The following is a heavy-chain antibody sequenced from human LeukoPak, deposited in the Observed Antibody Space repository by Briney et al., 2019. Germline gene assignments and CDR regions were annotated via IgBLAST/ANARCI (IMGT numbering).Heavy chain of an antibody. V-gene: IGHV3-23*01. J-gene: IGHJ4*02. Sequence: GGSLRLSCAASGFTFSNYAVMWVRQAPGQGLEWVSAITSGGAPRYADSVKGRFTISRDNSKNTLYLQMHSLRADDTAVYYCAKPRADIPATVFDSWGQGALVTVSS. CDR2: ITSGGAP. CDR3: AKPRADIPATVFDS. D-gene: IGHD2-2*02. CDR1: GFTFSNYA.